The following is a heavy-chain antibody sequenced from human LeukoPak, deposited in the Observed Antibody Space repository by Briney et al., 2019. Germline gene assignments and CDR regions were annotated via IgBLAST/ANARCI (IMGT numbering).Heavy chain of an antibody. J-gene: IGHJ4*02. Sequence: GGSLRLSCAASGFIFSSYTMHWVRQAPGKGLEWVSCISSTSSHINYADSVKGRFTISRDNAKNSLYLQMKSLRDEDTAAYYCARYGSGTSYITNYFDYWGQGTLVTVSS. CDR2: ISSTSSHI. V-gene: IGHV3-48*02. CDR3: ARYGSGTSYITNYFDY. D-gene: IGHD3-10*01. CDR1: GFIFSSYT.